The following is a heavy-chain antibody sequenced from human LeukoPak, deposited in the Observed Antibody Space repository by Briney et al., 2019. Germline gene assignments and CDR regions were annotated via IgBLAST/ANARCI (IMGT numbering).Heavy chain of an antibody. Sequence: ASVKVSCKVSGYTLTELSMHWVRQAPGKGLEWMGGFDPEDGETIYAQKFQGRVTMTEDTSTDTAYMELSSLRSEDTAVYYCATTYYYGSGRTAAHNWFDPWGQGTLVTVSP. D-gene: IGHD3-10*01. V-gene: IGHV1-24*01. CDR1: GYTLTELS. CDR2: FDPEDGET. CDR3: ATTYYYGSGRTAAHNWFDP. J-gene: IGHJ5*02.